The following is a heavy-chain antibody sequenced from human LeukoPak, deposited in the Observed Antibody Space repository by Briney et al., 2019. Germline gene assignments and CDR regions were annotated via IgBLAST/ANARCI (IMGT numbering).Heavy chain of an antibody. V-gene: IGHV4-39*01. Sequence: PSETLSLTCTVSGGSISSSSYYWGWIRQPPGKGLEWIGSIYYSGSTYYNPSLKSRVTISVDTSKNQFSLKLSSVTAADTAVYYCARKTVTPGDFWSGYYTPNDYWGQGTLVTVSS. D-gene: IGHD3-3*01. CDR2: IYYSGST. CDR3: ARKTVTPGDFWSGYYTPNDY. CDR1: GGSISSSSYY. J-gene: IGHJ4*02.